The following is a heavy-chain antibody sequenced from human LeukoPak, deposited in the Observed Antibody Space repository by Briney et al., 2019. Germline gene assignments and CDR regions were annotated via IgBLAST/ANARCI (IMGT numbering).Heavy chain of an antibody. CDR3: ARGRRLVTNWNYVSWFGP. D-gene: IGHD1-7*01. CDR2: INHSGST. J-gene: IGHJ5*02. CDR1: GGSFSGYY. Sequence: KPSETLSLTCAVYGGSFSGYYWSWIRQPPGKGLEWIGEINHSGSTNYNPSLKSRVTISVDTSKNQFSLKLSSVTAADTAVYYCARGRRLVTNWNYVSWFGPWGQGTLVTVSS. V-gene: IGHV4-34*01.